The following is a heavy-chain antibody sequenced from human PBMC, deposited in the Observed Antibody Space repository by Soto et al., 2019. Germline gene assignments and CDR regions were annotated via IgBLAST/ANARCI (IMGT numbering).Heavy chain of an antibody. Sequence: GASVKVSCKASGYTFTSYGVSWVRQAPGQGLEWMGWISGYDGNAHYAPKFQGRVTMTIDTSTSTAYMELRSLRSDDTAVYYCAKDQDFQVDYWGQGTLVTVSS. CDR3: AKDQDFQVDY. CDR1: GYTFTSYG. V-gene: IGHV1-18*01. J-gene: IGHJ4*02. D-gene: IGHD2-15*01. CDR2: ISGYDGNA.